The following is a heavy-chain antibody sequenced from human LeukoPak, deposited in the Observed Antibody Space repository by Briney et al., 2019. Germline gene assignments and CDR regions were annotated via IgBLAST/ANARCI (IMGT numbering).Heavy chain of an antibody. CDR1: EFTISTTL. Sequence: GGSLRLTCTVSEFTISTTLMDWVRQAPGKGLEWVSYISSSKINYADSVKGRFTISRDNAKDSLYLQMNSLRAEDTAVYYCARPYCSSSNCPGWFDPWGQGTLVTVSP. CDR3: ARPYCSSSNCPGWFDP. V-gene: IGHV3-21*05. J-gene: IGHJ5*02. CDR2: ISSSKI. D-gene: IGHD2-2*01.